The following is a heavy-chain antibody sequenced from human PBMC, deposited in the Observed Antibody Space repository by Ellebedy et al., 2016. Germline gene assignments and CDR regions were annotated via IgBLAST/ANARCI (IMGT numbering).Heavy chain of an antibody. CDR3: ARGSTSWYPLYSFEF. Sequence: GGSLRLXXAASGFTFSNYLMSWVRQAPGKGLEWVANIKQDGSEKYYVDSVKGRFTISRDNTRNSLYLYMSNLRGDDTAVYYCARGSTSWYPLYSFEFWGQGTLATVSS. V-gene: IGHV3-7*04. D-gene: IGHD6-13*01. CDR1: GFTFSNYL. CDR2: IKQDGSEK. J-gene: IGHJ4*02.